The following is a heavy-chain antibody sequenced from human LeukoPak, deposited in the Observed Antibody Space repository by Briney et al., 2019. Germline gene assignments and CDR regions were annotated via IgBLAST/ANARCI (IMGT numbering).Heavy chain of an antibody. Sequence: GGPLRLSCAASGFTFSSYAMSWVRQAPGKGLEWVSSISGSGGSTYYADSVKGRFTISRDNSKNTLYLQMNSLRAEDTAVYYCAKERITMLRGGPVDYWGQGTLVTVSS. CDR3: AKERITMLRGGPVDY. V-gene: IGHV3-23*01. D-gene: IGHD3-10*01. CDR1: GFTFSSYA. CDR2: ISGSGGST. J-gene: IGHJ4*02.